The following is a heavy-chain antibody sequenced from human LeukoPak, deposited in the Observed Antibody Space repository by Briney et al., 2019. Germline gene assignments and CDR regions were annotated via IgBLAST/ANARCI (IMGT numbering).Heavy chain of an antibody. CDR2: IYYSGST. Sequence: SETLSLTCAVSGGSISSGGYSWSWIRQPPGKGLEWIGYIYYSGSTNYNPSLKSRVTISVDTSKNQFSLKLSSVTAADTAVYYCASAYCGGDCYGYYYYYGMDVWGQGTTVTVSS. V-gene: IGHV4-61*08. J-gene: IGHJ6*02. CDR3: ASAYCGGDCYGYYYYYGMDV. D-gene: IGHD2-21*02. CDR1: GGSISSGGYS.